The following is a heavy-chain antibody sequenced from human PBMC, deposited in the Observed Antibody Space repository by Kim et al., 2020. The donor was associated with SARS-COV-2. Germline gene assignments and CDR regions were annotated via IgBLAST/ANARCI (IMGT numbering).Heavy chain of an antibody. Sequence: GGSLRLSCAASGFTFSSYWMSWVRQAPGKGLEWVANIKQDGSEKYYVDSVKGRFTISRDNAKNSLYLQMNSLRAEDTAVYYCARSVLWWMDGMDVWGQGTTVTVSS. D-gene: IGHD2-21*01. V-gene: IGHV3-7*03. CDR3: ARSVLWWMDGMDV. CDR1: GFTFSSYW. J-gene: IGHJ6*02. CDR2: IKQDGSEK.